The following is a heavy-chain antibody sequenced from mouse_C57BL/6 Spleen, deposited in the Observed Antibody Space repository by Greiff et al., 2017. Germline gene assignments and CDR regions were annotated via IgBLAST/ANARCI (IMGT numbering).Heavy chain of an antibody. Sequence: QVQLKQSGPELVKPGASVKISCKASGYAFSSSWMNWVKQRPGKGLEWIGRIYPGDGDTNYNGKFKGKATLTADKSSSTAYMQLSSLTSEDSAVYFCARLYYDHYYAMDYWGQGTSVTVSS. CDR3: ARLYYDHYYAMDY. CDR1: GYAFSSSW. D-gene: IGHD2-4*01. CDR2: IYPGDGDT. J-gene: IGHJ4*01. V-gene: IGHV1-82*01.